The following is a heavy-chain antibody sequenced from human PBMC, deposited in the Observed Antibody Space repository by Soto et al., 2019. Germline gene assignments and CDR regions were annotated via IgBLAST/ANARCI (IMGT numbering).Heavy chain of an antibody. D-gene: IGHD6-13*01. Sequence: QVQLVESGGGVVQPGRSLRLSCAASGFTFSSYAMHWVRQAPGKGLEWVAVISYDGSNKYYAVSVKGRFTISRDNSKNKLYLKMNSLRAEDTAVYYCARDFSRQQLVYFDYWGQGTLVTVSS. CDR1: GFTFSSYA. V-gene: IGHV3-30-3*01. J-gene: IGHJ4*02. CDR3: ARDFSRQQLVYFDY. CDR2: ISYDGSNK.